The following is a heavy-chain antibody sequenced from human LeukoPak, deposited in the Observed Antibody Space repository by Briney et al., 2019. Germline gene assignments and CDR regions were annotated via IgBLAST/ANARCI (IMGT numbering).Heavy chain of an antibody. CDR3: AKGAVAGYYYYGMDV. Sequence: GSLRLSCAASGFTFSSYAMSWVRQAPGKGLEWVSVISGSGGSTYYADSVKGRFTISRDNSKNTLYLQMNSLRAEDTAVYYCAKGAVAGYYYYGMDVWGQGTTVTVSS. CDR1: GFTFSSYA. V-gene: IGHV3-23*01. D-gene: IGHD6-19*01. CDR2: ISGSGGST. J-gene: IGHJ6*02.